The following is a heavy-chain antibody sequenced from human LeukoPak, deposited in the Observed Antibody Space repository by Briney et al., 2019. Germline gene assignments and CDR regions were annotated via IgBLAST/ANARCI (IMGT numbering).Heavy chain of an antibody. CDR3: ARLSAGSHFHLDS. Sequence: GESLNISGKGSGYSFSNNWSGGVRQMPGKGLEGVGIIFPGDSQTRYSPSFQGQVTVAADKSISTAYLQWSSLKASDIAIYYCARLSAGSHFHLDSWGQGTLVTLSS. CDR1: GYSFSNNW. D-gene: IGHD1-26*01. J-gene: IGHJ4*02. CDR2: IFPGDSQT. V-gene: IGHV5-51*01.